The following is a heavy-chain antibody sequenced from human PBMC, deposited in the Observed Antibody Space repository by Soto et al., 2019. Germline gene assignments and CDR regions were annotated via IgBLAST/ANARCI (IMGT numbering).Heavy chain of an antibody. Sequence: QVQLVRSGAEVKKPGSSVKVSCKASGGTFSSYAISWVRQAPGQGLEWMGGIIPIFGTANYAQKFQGRVTITADESTSTAYMELSSLRSEDTAVYYCARGRMVYAISYYYYGMDVWGQGTTVTVSS. CDR1: GGTFSSYA. D-gene: IGHD2-8*01. CDR3: ARGRMVYAISYYYYGMDV. V-gene: IGHV1-69*01. CDR2: IIPIFGTA. J-gene: IGHJ6*02.